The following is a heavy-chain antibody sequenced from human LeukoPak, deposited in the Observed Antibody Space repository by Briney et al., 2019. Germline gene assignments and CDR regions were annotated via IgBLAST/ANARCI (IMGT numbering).Heavy chain of an antibody. CDR3: ARSTRYCSGGSCYGAVENFDY. CDR1: GGSISRYY. V-gene: IGHV4-59*01. Sequence: SETLSLTCTVSGGSISRYYWSWIRQPPGKGLEWIGYISYTGSTTYNSSLKSRVTISLDTSQNQFSLKLTSVTAADTAVYYCARSTRYCSGGSCYGAVENFDYWGQGTLVTVSS. CDR2: ISYTGST. J-gene: IGHJ4*02. D-gene: IGHD2-15*01.